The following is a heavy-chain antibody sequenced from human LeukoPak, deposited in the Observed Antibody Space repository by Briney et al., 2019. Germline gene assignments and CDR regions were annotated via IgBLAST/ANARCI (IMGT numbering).Heavy chain of an antibody. CDR1: GGSISSYY. V-gene: IGHV4-59*01. J-gene: IGHJ2*01. D-gene: IGHD3-16*02. Sequence: SETLSLTCTVSGGSISSYYWSWFRQPPGKGLGWIGYTYYSGSTNYNPSLKSRVTISVDTSKNQFSLKLSSVTAADTAVYYCARGHYVWGSYRPWYFDLWGRGTLVTVSS. CDR2: TYYSGST. CDR3: ARGHYVWGSYRPWYFDL.